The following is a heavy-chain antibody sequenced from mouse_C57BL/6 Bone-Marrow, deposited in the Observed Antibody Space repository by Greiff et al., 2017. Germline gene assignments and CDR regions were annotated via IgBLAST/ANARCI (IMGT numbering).Heavy chain of an antibody. Sequence: EVQLQQSGTVLARPGASVKMSCKTSGYTFTSYWMHWVKQRPGQGLEWIGAIYPGNSDTSYNQKFKGKAKLTAVTSASPAYMELSSLTNEDSAVYYGTRRGWLLRAWFAYWGQGTLVTVSA. V-gene: IGHV1-5*01. J-gene: IGHJ3*01. CDR2: IYPGNSDT. CDR3: TRRGWLLRAWFAY. D-gene: IGHD2-3*01. CDR1: GYTFTSYW.